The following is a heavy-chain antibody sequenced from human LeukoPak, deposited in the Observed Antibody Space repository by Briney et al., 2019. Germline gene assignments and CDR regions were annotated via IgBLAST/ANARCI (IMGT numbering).Heavy chain of an antibody. CDR1: GDSISDYS. J-gene: IGHJ4*02. V-gene: IGHV4-4*07. CDR3: ARGIAAAAGILDY. D-gene: IGHD6-13*01. CDR2: IYASGST. Sequence: SETLSLTCTVSGDSISDYSWNWIRQLAGKGLEWIGRIYASGSTNYNPSLKSRLTMSVDTSKNQFSLKLSSVTAADTAVYYCARGIAAAAGILDYWGQGTLVTVSS.